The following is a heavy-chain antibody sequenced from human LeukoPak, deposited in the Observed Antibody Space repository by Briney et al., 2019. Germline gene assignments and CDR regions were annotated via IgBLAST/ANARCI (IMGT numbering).Heavy chain of an antibody. CDR2: MNPNSGNT. Sequence: GASVKVSCKASGYTFTSYDINWVRQATGQGPEWMGWMNPNSGNTGYAQKFQGRVTMTRNTSISTAYMELSSLRSEDTAVYYCARGGGDCSSTSCYEDYGMDVWGQGTTVTVSS. D-gene: IGHD2-2*01. CDR3: ARGGGDCSSTSCYEDYGMDV. J-gene: IGHJ6*02. CDR1: GYTFTSYD. V-gene: IGHV1-8*01.